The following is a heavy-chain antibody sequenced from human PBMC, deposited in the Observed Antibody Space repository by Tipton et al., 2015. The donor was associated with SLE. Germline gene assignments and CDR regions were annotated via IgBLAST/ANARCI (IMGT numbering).Heavy chain of an antibody. D-gene: IGHD5-18*01. V-gene: IGHV4-34*01. J-gene: IGHJ4*02. CDR1: GASFSGDY. Sequence: TLSLTCVVYGASFSGDYWSWIRQFPGKGLEWIGEITHSGSTSYNPSLKSRVTISVDTSKNQFYLKLSSVTAADTAVYYCARVDTALVFPFGGYYFDYWGQGILVTVSS. CDR3: ARVDTALVFPFGGYYFDY. CDR2: ITHSGST.